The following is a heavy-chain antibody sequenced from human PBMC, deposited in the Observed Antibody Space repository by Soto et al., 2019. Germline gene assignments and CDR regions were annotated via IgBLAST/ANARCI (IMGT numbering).Heavy chain of an antibody. D-gene: IGHD6-6*01. CDR3: ARGEISSSHPPRTDFDY. Sequence: QVQLVQSGAEVQKPGSSVKVSCKASGGTFSSYAISWVRQAPGQGLEWMGGIIPIFGTANYAQKFQGRVTITADESTSTAYMGLSSLRSEDTAVYYCARGEISSSHPPRTDFDYWGQGTLVTVSS. J-gene: IGHJ4*02. CDR1: GGTFSSYA. V-gene: IGHV1-69*01. CDR2: IIPIFGTA.